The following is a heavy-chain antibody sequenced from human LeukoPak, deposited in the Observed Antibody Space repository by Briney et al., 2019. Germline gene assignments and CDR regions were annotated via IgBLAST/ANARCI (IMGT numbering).Heavy chain of an antibody. V-gene: IGHV4-59*01. J-gene: IGHJ3*02. CDR1: GGSISSYY. CDR3: ARLGYCSGGSCLAAGDAFDI. CDR2: IYYSGST. Sequence: PSETLSLTCTVSGGSISSYYWSWLRQPPGKGLEWIGYIYYSGSTSYNPSLKSRVTISVDTSKNQFSLKLSSVTAADTAVYYCARLGYCSGGSCLAAGDAFDIWGQGTMVTVSS. D-gene: IGHD2-15*01.